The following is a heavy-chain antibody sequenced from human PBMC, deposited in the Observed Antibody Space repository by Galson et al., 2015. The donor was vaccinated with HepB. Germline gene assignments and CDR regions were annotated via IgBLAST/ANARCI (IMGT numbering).Heavy chain of an antibody. V-gene: IGHV3-30*02. D-gene: IGHD1-1*01. Sequence: SPRLSCAASGFAFRDYAMHWVRQAPGKGLEWVAYISHDENTKRFADSVQGRFTVSRDNPKDTLYLHLNSLKTEDTAVYYCATVAWKINPGFDIWGRGSMVTVSP. CDR3: ATVAWKINPGFDI. J-gene: IGHJ3*02. CDR2: ISHDENTK. CDR1: GFAFRDYA.